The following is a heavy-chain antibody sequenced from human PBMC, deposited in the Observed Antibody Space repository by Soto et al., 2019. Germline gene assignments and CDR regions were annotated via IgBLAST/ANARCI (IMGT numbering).Heavy chain of an antibody. V-gene: IGHV3-33*01. J-gene: IGHJ4*02. D-gene: IGHD3-3*01. Sequence: QVQLVESGGGVVQPGRSLRLSCAASGFTFSSYGMHWVRQAPGKGLEWVAVIWYDGSNKYYADSVKGRFTISRDNSKNTLYLQMNSLRAEDTAVYYCARDRGIRFLVWLPYFDYWGQGTLVTVSS. CDR3: ARDRGIRFLVWLPYFDY. CDR1: GFTFSSYG. CDR2: IWYDGSNK.